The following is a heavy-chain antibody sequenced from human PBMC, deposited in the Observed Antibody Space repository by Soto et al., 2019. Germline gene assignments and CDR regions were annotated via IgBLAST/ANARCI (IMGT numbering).Heavy chain of an antibody. CDR3: ARGGPGDACDI. D-gene: IGHD3-10*01. J-gene: IGHJ3*02. CDR2: IIPIFGTA. V-gene: IGHV1-69*06. CDR1: GGTFSSYA. Sequence: QVPLVQSGAEVKKPGSSVTVSCKASGGTFSSYAISWVRQAPGQGLEWMGGIIPIFGTANYAQKFQGRVTITADKSTSTGYMELSSLRSEDTAVYFCARGGPGDACDIWGQGTMVAVSS.